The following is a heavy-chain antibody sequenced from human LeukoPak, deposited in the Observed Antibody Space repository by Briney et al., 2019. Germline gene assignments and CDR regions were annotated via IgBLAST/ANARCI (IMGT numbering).Heavy chain of an antibody. D-gene: IGHD6-13*01. CDR2: IRNDGTIK. V-gene: IGHV3-30*02. Sequence: PGGSLRLSCAASGFTFSTYGMHWVRQAPGKGLEWVAFIRNDGTIKYCADSVKGRFTTSRDNPKNTLYLQMNSLRAEDTAVYYCAKTGSSSWGYFDYWGQGTLVAVSS. J-gene: IGHJ4*02. CDR1: GFTFSTYG. CDR3: AKTGSSSWGYFDY.